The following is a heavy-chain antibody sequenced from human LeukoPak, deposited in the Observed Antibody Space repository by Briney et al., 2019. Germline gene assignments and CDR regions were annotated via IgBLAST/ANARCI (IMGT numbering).Heavy chain of an antibody. CDR3: ARVPTAGRGFDC. CDR1: GFTFTNHW. Sequence: GGSLTLSCAASGFTFTNHWMSWVRQAPGKGLERVANINQAGSQIYYVDSVKGRFTISRDNAKNSLHLQMNSLSAEDTALYYCARVPTAGRGFDCWGQGTLVTVSS. J-gene: IGHJ4*02. CDR2: INQAGSQI. V-gene: IGHV3-7*04. D-gene: IGHD6-13*01.